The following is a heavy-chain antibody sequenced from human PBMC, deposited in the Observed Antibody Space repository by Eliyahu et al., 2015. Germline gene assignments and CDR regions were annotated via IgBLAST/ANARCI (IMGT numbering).Heavy chain of an antibody. CDR1: GYTFTXYY. CDR3: AREMGGGYDEMDFDY. CDR2: INPNSGGT. D-gene: IGHD5-12*01. V-gene: IGHV1-2*02. Sequence: QVQLVQSGAEVKKPGXSVKVSCKASGYTFTXYYMPWVRQAPGQGLAWMGWINPNSGGTNYAQKFQGRVTMTRDTSISTAYMELSRLRSDDTAVYYCAREMGGGYDEMDFDYWGQGTLVTVSS. J-gene: IGHJ4*02.